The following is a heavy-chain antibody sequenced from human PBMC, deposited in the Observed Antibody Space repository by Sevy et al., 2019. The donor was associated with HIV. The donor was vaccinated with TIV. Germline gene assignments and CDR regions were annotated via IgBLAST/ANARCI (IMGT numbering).Heavy chain of an antibody. D-gene: IGHD3-22*01. CDR2: IIPIFGTA. V-gene: IGHV1-69*13. CDR1: GGTFSSYA. J-gene: IGHJ4*02. CDR3: ARDPYYYDSSGYSYFGY. Sequence: ASVKVSCKASGGTFSSYAISWVRQAPGQGLEWMGRIIPIFGTANYAQKFQGRVTITADESTSTAYMELSSLRSEDTAVYYCARDPYYYDSSGYSYFGYWGQGTLVTVSS.